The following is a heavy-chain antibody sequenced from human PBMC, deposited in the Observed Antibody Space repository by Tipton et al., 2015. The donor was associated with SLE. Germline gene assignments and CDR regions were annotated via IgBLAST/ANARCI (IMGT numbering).Heavy chain of an antibody. D-gene: IGHD4-17*01. CDR3: ARGYGPVVS. J-gene: IGHJ4*02. CDR2: INHSGST. CDR1: GGSFSGYY. Sequence: TLSLTCAVYGGSFSGYYWSWIRQPPGKGLEWIGGINHSGSTNYNPSLKSRVTISVDTSKNQFSLKLSSVTAADTAVYYCARGYGPVVSWGQGTLVTVSS. V-gene: IGHV4-34*01.